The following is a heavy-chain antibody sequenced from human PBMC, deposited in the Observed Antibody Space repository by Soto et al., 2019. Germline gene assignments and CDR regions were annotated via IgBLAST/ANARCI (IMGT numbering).Heavy chain of an antibody. V-gene: IGHV1-69*13. J-gene: IGHJ6*02. Sequence: ASVKVSCKASGGTFSSYAISWVRQAPGQGLEWMGGIIPIFGTANYAQKFQGRVTITADESTSTAYMELSSLRSEDPAVYYCAREGRDGYNYGEGNYYYGMDVWGQGTTVTVSS. CDR2: IIPIFGTA. CDR3: AREGRDGYNYGEGNYYYGMDV. CDR1: GGTFSSYA. D-gene: IGHD5-12*01.